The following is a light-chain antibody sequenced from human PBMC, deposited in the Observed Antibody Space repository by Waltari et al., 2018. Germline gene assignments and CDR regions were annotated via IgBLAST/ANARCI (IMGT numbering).Light chain of an antibody. CDR2: DTS. CDR1: QSVSNY. J-gene: IGKJ4*01. Sequence: EIVLTQSPAKLSLSPGERATLSCRASQSVSNYLAWYQQKPGQAPTLLIYDTSNRATDIPARFSGSGSGTDFTLTITSLEPGDSAIYYCQQHAKWPLTFGGGTRVETK. CDR3: QQHAKWPLT. V-gene: IGKV3-11*01.